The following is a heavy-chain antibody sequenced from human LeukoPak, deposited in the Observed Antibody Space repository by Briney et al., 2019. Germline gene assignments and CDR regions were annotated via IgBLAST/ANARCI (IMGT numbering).Heavy chain of an antibody. CDR3: ARADLWFGELSENNNWFDP. J-gene: IGHJ5*02. CDR2: IIPSFGTA. CDR1: GGTFCSYA. Sequence: SVKVSCKASGGTFCSYAISWVRQAPGQGLEWMGGIIPSFGTANYAQKFQGRVTITADESTSTAYMELSSLRSEDTAVYYCARADLWFGELSENNNWFDPWGQGTLVTVSS. D-gene: IGHD3-10*01. V-gene: IGHV1-69*13.